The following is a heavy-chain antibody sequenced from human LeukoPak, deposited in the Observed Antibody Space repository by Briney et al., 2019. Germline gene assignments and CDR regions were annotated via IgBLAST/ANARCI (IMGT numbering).Heavy chain of an antibody. CDR1: GYTFTSYD. V-gene: IGHV1-2*02. D-gene: IGHD2-2*03. Sequence: ASVKVSCKASGYTFTSYDINWVRQATGQGLEWMGWINPNSGGTNYAQKFQGRVTMTRDTSITTAYMDLSRLRSDDTAVYYCARGPPLDYFDYWGQGTLVTVSS. CDR3: ARGPPLDYFDY. CDR2: INPNSGGT. J-gene: IGHJ4*02.